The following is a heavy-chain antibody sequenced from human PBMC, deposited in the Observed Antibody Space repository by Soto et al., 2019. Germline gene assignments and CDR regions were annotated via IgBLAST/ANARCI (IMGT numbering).Heavy chain of an antibody. Sequence: PGGSLRLSCAASGFTFSSYSMNWVRQAPGKGLEWVSSISSSSSYIYYADSVKGRFTISRDNAKNSLYLQMNSLRAEDTAVYYCARDVQYYDILTGYYREVNWFDPWGQGTLVTVSS. V-gene: IGHV3-21*01. D-gene: IGHD3-9*01. CDR3: ARDVQYYDILTGYYREVNWFDP. CDR2: ISSSSSYI. CDR1: GFTFSSYS. J-gene: IGHJ5*02.